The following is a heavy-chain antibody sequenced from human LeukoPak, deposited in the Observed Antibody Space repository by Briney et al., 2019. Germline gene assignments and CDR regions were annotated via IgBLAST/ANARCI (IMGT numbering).Heavy chain of an antibody. CDR3: ARASYYDILTGYFWGAISGSDI. CDR2: ISSSSSYI. V-gene: IGHV3-21*01. J-gene: IGHJ3*02. D-gene: IGHD3-9*01. CDR1: GFTLSSYS. Sequence: GGSLRLSCAASGFTLSSYSMNWVRQAPGKGLEWVSSISSSSSYIYYADSVKGRFTISRDNAKNSLYLQMNSLRAEDTAVYYCARASYYDILTGYFWGAISGSDIRGQGTMVTVSS.